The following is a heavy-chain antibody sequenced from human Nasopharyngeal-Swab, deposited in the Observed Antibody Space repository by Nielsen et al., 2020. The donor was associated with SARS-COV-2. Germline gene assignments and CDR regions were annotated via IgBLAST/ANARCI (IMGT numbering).Heavy chain of an antibody. V-gene: IGHV1-69*13. D-gene: IGHD5-12*01. J-gene: IGHJ6*02. CDR2: IIPIFGTA. CDR3: ARNFRGYSGYEEDGMDV. CDR1: GGTFSSYA. Sequence: SVKVSCQASGGTFSSYAISWVRQAPGQGLEWMGGIIPIFGTANYAQKFQGRVTITADESTSTAYMELSSLRSEDTAVYYCARNFRGYSGYEEDGMDVWGQGTTVTVSS.